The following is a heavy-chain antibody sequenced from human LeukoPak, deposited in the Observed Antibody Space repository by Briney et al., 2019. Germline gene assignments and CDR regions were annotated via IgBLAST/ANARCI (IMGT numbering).Heavy chain of an antibody. J-gene: IGHJ4*02. Sequence: PSQTLSLTCTVSGGSISSGDYYWSWIRQPPGKGLEWIGYIYYSGSTYYNPSLKSRVTISVDTSKNQFSLKLSSVTAADTAVYYCARHPPTVTTLDYWGQGTLVTVSS. CDR1: GGSISSGDYY. CDR2: IYYSGST. V-gene: IGHV4-30-4*01. D-gene: IGHD4-11*01. CDR3: ARHPPTVTTLDY.